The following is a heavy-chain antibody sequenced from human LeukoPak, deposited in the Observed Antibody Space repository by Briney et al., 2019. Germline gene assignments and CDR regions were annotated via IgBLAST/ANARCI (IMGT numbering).Heavy chain of an antibody. J-gene: IGHJ4*02. CDR3: ARGQGDNFFDY. CDR2: IFYSGNT. CDR1: GGSIRTSSYY. Sequence: SETLSLTCTVSGGSIRTSSYYWGWIRQPPGKGLEWIGSIFYSGNTYYNPSLKSRVTISVDTSENQFSLKLSSVTAADTAVYYCARGQGDNFFDYWGQGTLVTVSS. V-gene: IGHV4-39*07.